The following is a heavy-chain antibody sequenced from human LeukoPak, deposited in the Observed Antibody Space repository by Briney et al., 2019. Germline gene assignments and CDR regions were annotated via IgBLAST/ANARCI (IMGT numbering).Heavy chain of an antibody. CDR1: GYTFTSYG. Sequence: ASVKVSCKASGYTFTSYGISWVRQAPGQGLEWMGWISAYNGNTNYAQKFQGRVTITADKSTSTAYMELSSLRSEDTAVYYCASGYSSSWYVEWFDPWGQGTLVTVSS. CDR2: ISAYNGNT. V-gene: IGHV1-18*01. CDR3: ASGYSSSWYVEWFDP. J-gene: IGHJ5*02. D-gene: IGHD6-13*01.